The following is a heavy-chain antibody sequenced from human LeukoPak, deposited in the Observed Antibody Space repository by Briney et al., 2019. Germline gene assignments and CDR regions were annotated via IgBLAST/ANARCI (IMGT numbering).Heavy chain of an antibody. V-gene: IGHV4-59*01. J-gene: IGHJ1*01. CDR3: AGERNGYNPD. CDR1: GGSFSSYY. CDR2: IYYSGVT. Sequence: PSETLSLTCAVYGGSFSSYYWTWIRQPPGKGLEWIGYIYYSGVTKYNPSFKSRVTISVDTSKNQFSLKLNSVTAADTAVYYCAGERNGYNPDWGQGTLVTVSS. D-gene: IGHD5-24*01.